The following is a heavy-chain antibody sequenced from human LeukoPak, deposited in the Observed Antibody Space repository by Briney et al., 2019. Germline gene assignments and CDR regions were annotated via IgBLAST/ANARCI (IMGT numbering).Heavy chain of an antibody. D-gene: IGHD2-2*01. CDR1: GLTFSSYG. CDR2: ISYDGSKK. Sequence: GGSLRLSCAASGLTFSSYGMHWVRQAPGKGLEWVALISYDGSKKYYADSVKGRFTISRDNSKNTLYLQMSSLTAEDTSLYYCTKGGSFCSSTSCLYYFDYWGQGTRVTASS. CDR3: TKGGSFCSSTSCLYYFDY. V-gene: IGHV3-30*18. J-gene: IGHJ4*02.